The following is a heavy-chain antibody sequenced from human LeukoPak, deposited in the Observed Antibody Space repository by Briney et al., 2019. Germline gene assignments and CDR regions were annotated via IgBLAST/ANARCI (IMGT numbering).Heavy chain of an antibody. CDR1: GFTFSDAW. J-gene: IGHJ4*02. CDR3: TTDQPNYGSGSYARRFDS. V-gene: IGHV3-15*01. D-gene: IGHD3-10*01. CDR2: IKSKVDDGTT. Sequence: PGGSLRLSCAASGFTFSDAWMSWVRQAPGKGLEWVGRIKSKVDDGTTDYAAPVKGRFTISRDDSQNTLSMQMNSLKTEDTAVYYCTTDQPNYGSGSYARRFDSWGQGTLVTVSS.